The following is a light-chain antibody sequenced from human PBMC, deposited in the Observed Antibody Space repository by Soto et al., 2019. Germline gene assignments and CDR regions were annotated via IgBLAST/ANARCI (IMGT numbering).Light chain of an antibody. CDR2: AAS. Sequence: DIQMTQSPSSVSASVGDRVTITCRASQGINNWLAWYQQKLGKAPNLLIYAASSLQSGVPSRFSGSGSGTDFTLSINRLQPEDLATYYCQQAGGFPLTFGGGTKVEL. CDR1: QGINNW. J-gene: IGKJ4*01. V-gene: IGKV1-12*01. CDR3: QQAGGFPLT.